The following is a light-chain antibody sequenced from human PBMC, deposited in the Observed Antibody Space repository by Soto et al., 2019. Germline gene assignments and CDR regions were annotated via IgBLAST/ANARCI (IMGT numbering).Light chain of an antibody. CDR1: QSLLHSNGYNY. V-gene: IGKV2-28*01. CDR3: MQPLQTPWT. CDR2: FGS. Sequence: DIVMTHSPLYLAVTPGEPASISCRSSQSLLHSNGYNYLDWYLQKPGQSPQLLIYFGSNRASGVADKFSGGGSGTDFTLRISRVEAEDVGVYYCMQPLQTPWTFGQGTKVDIK. J-gene: IGKJ1*01.